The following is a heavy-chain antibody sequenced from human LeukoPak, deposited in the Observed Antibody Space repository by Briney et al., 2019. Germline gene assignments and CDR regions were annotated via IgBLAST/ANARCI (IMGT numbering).Heavy chain of an antibody. CDR3: AKDMGYFTGMDV. J-gene: IGHJ6*02. V-gene: IGHV3-23*01. D-gene: IGHD2-8*01. Sequence: GSLRLSCAASGFTFSSYVMSWVRQAPGKGLEWVSLIRGSGGSTYYADSVRGRFTISRDNSKNTLYLQMNSLRAEDTAVYYCAKDMGYFTGMDVWGQGTTVTVSS. CDR2: IRGSGGST. CDR1: GFTFSSYV.